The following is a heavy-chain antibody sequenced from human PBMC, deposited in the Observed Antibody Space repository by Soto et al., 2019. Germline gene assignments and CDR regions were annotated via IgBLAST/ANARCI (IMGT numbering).Heavy chain of an antibody. J-gene: IGHJ6*02. CDR3: AREYKLAVAAFYYYNGMDA. CDR1: GGSFSGYY. Sequence: SETLSLTCAVYGGSFSGYYWSWFRQPPGKGLEWIGEINHSGSTNYNPSLKSRVTISVDTSKNQFSLKLSSVTAADTAVYYCAREYKLAVAAFYYYNGMDAWGHRTTVAVSS. CDR2: INHSGST. V-gene: IGHV4-34*01. D-gene: IGHD6-19*01.